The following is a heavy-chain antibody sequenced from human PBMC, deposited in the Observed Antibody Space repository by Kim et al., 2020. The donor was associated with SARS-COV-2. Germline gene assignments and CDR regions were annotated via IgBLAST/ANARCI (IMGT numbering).Heavy chain of an antibody. J-gene: IGHJ6*02. CDR2: TYYRSKWYN. CDR1: GDSVSSNSAA. CDR3: ARALYSSSWFYYYGMDV. Sequence: SQTLSLTCAISGDSVSSNSAAWNWIRQSPSRGLEWLGRTYYRSKWYNDYAVSVKSRITINPDTSKNQFSLQLNSVTPEDTAVYYCARALYSSSWFYYYGMDVWGQGTTVTVSS. D-gene: IGHD6-13*01. V-gene: IGHV6-1*01.